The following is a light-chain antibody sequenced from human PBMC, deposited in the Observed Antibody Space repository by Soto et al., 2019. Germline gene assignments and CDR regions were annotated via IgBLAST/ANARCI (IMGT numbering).Light chain of an antibody. CDR3: QKYNSAPPWT. Sequence: DIQMTQSPSSLSAYVGDRVTITCRASQSISSYLNWYQQKPGKVPKLLIYAASTLQSGVPSRFSGSGSGTDFTLTISSLQPEDVATYYCQKYNSAPPWTFGQGTKVEIK. CDR1: QSISSY. CDR2: AAS. V-gene: IGKV1-27*01. J-gene: IGKJ1*01.